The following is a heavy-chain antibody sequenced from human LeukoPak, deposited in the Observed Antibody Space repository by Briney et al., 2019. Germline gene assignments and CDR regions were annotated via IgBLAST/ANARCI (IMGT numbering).Heavy chain of an antibody. CDR1: GFIFSSYA. V-gene: IGHV3-23*01. CDR3: ASSRSSYYYYGMDV. J-gene: IGHJ6*02. Sequence: PGGSLRLSCAASGFIFSSYAMSWVRQAPGKGLEWVSAISGGGDNTYYAASVKGRFTTTRDNSKNTLYLQMNSLRAEDTALYYCASSRSSYYYYGMDVWGQGTTVIVSS. CDR2: ISGGGDNT.